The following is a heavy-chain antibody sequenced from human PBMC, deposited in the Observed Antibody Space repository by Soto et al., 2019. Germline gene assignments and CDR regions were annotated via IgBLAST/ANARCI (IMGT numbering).Heavy chain of an antibody. J-gene: IGHJ4*02. CDR3: ARGWSRYCSGGSCHSRSAFDY. D-gene: IGHD2-15*01. Sequence: SVKVSCKASGGTFSSYAISWVRQAPGLGLEWMGGILPPLGTTNYAQRFQGRLTITADESTSTVYMELSSLRSDDTAVYYCARGWSRYCSGGSCHSRSAFDYWGQGTQVTVSS. V-gene: IGHV1-69*13. CDR1: GGTFSSYA. CDR2: ILPPLGTT.